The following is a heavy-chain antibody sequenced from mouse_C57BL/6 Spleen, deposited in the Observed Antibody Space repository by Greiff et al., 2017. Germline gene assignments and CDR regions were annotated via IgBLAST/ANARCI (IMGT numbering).Heavy chain of an antibody. V-gene: IGHV1-81*01. CDR3: ARKELGPFDY. Sequence: QVQLKQSGAELARPGASVKLSCKASGYTFTSYGISWVKQRTGQGLEWIGEIYPRSGNTSYNEKFKGKATMTADKSSSTAYMELRRLTSEDSAVYFCARKELGPFDYWGQGTTLTVAS. D-gene: IGHD4-1*01. CDR1: GYTFTSYG. CDR2: IYPRSGNT. J-gene: IGHJ2*01.